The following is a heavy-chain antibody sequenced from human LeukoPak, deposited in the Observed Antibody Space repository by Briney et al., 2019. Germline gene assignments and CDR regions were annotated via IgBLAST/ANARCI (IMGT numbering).Heavy chain of an antibody. V-gene: IGHV1-18*01. CDR2: ISAYNGNT. CDR1: GYTFTNYG. CDR3: ARDLFVVAFDY. J-gene: IGHJ4*02. D-gene: IGHD2-15*01. Sequence: ASVEVPCKASGYTFTNYGISWVRQAPGQGLEWMGWISAYNGNTKYAQKLQGRVTMTTDTSTSTAYMELRSLRSDDTAVYYCARDLFVVAFDYWGQGTLVTVSS.